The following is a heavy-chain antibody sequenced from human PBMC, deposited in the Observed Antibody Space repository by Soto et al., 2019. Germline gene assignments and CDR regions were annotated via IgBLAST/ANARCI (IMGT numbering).Heavy chain of an antibody. Sequence: QVQLQESGPGLVQPSQTLSLTCTVSGASISSGGFYWSWIRQFPGKGLEWIGYIDYRGRTFYNPSRKSRATISSDTSKSQFSLNVNSVTAADTAVFYCARVSAAGTRWFDSWGQGTLVTVSS. CDR3: ARVSAAGTRWFDS. CDR1: GASISSGGFY. V-gene: IGHV4-31*03. D-gene: IGHD6-13*01. J-gene: IGHJ5*01. CDR2: IDYRGRT.